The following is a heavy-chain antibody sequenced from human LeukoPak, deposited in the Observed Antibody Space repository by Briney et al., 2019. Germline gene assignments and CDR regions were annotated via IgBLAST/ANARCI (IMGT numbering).Heavy chain of an antibody. D-gene: IGHD3-22*01. J-gene: IGHJ4*02. CDR2: IYYSGST. Sequence: SETLPLTCTVSGGSISSSSYYWGWIRQPPGKGLEWIGSIYYSGSTYYNPSLKSRVTISVDTSKNQFSLKLSSVTAADTAVYYCARAVGYYDSSGYLIDYWGQGTLVTVSS. CDR1: GGSISSSSYY. V-gene: IGHV4-39*07. CDR3: ARAVGYYDSSGYLIDY.